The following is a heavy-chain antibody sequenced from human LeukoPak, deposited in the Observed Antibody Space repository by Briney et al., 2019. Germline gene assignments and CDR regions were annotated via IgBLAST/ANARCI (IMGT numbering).Heavy chain of an antibody. D-gene: IGHD3-22*01. Sequence: PGGSLRLSCAASGFTFNNAWMSWVRRAPGKGLEWVGRIKSKTDGGTTDYAAPVKVRFTISRDDSKNTLYLQMNSLKTEDTAVYYCWAYYDSSGYEGFDYWGQGTLVTVSS. CDR1: GFTFNNAW. CDR3: WAYYDSSGYEGFDY. J-gene: IGHJ4*02. V-gene: IGHV3-15*01. CDR2: IKSKTDGGTT.